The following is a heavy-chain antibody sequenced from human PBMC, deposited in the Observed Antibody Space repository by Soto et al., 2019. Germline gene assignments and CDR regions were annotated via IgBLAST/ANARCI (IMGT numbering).Heavy chain of an antibody. CDR3: ASWPPRHIVVVPAPIVCWFDP. CDR1: GFTFSNYW. D-gene: IGHD2-2*01. CDR2: IRQDGSET. J-gene: IGHJ5*02. Sequence: PGGSLRLSCAASGFTFSNYWMSWVRQAPGKGLEWVANIRQDGSETYYVHSVRGRFTISRDNAKNSLYLQMNSLRAEDTAVYYCASWPPRHIVVVPAPIVCWFDPWGQGTLVTVSS. V-gene: IGHV3-7*05.